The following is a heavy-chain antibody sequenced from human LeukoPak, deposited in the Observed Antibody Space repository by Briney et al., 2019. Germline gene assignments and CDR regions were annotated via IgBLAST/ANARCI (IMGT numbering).Heavy chain of an antibody. Sequence: GGSLRLSCAASGFTFSDYRMNWVRQAPGKGLEWVAVISYDGSNKYYADSVKGRFTISRDNSKNTLYLQMNSLRAEDTAVYYCAKGAGYSSGWYPEYFQHWGQGTLVTVSS. CDR3: AKGAGYSSGWYPEYFQH. CDR2: ISYDGSNK. CDR1: GFTFSDYR. D-gene: IGHD6-19*01. J-gene: IGHJ1*01. V-gene: IGHV3-30*18.